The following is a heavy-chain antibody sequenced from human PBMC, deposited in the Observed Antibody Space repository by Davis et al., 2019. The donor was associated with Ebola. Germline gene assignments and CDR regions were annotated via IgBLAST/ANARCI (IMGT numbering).Heavy chain of an antibody. CDR3: ARGDDGWLAQEGFEH. CDR2: IWYDGSNN. J-gene: IGHJ5*02. V-gene: IGHV3-33*01. Sequence: PGGSLRLSCAASGFTFSSYGMHWVRQAPGKGLEWVAVIWYDGSNNYYADSEKGRFTISRDKSKNTLYVQMNSLRAEDTAVYYCARGDDGWLAQEGFEHWGQGTLVTVSS. CDR1: GFTFSSYG. D-gene: IGHD6-19*01.